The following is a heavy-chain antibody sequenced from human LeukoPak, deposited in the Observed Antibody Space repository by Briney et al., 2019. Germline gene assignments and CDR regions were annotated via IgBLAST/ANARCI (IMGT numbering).Heavy chain of an antibody. V-gene: IGHV3-15*01. CDR2: IKSKTDGGTT. CDR1: GFTFSNAW. D-gene: IGHD3-3*01. J-gene: IGHJ3*02. Sequence: GGSLRLSCAASGFTFSNAWMSWVRQAPGKGLEWVGRIKSKTDGGTTDYAAPVKGRFTISRDDSKNTLYLQMNSLKTEATAVYYCTTLGHYDFWSGNYTGAVVIWGQGTMVTVSS. CDR3: TTLGHYDFWSGNYTGAVVI.